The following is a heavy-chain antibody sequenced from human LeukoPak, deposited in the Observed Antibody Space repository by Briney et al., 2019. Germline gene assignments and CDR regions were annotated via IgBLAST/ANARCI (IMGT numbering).Heavy chain of an antibody. CDR1: GGSISDYY. CDR2: INYSGST. J-gene: IGHJ4*02. V-gene: IGHV4-59*08. CDR3: ARHGYSSGWFDY. D-gene: IGHD6-19*01. Sequence: SETLSLTCTVSGGSISDYYWSWIRQPPGKGLEWIGYINYSGSTNYNASLKSRVTISVDTSKHQFSLKLSSVTAADTAVYYCARHGYSSGWFDYWGQGTLVTVSS.